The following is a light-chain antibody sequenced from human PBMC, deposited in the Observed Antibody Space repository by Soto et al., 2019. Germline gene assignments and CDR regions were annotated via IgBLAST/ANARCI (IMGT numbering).Light chain of an antibody. CDR3: QQYGGSPRT. CDR1: QSVGSSY. CDR2: GPS. J-gene: IGKJ1*01. V-gene: IGKV3-20*01. Sequence: EIVLTQSPGTLSLSPGDRATLSCRASQSVGSSYLAWYQQKPGQAPRLVIYGPSTRATGIPDRFSGSGSGTDFTLTISRLEPEDFAVYYCQQYGGSPRTFGQGTKVEIK.